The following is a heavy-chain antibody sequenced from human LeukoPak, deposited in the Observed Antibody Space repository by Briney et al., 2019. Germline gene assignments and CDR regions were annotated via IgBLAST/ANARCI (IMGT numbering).Heavy chain of an antibody. D-gene: IGHD3-16*01. CDR1: GGTFSSYA. Sequence: SVKVSCKASGGTFSSYAISWVRRAPGQGLEWMGGIIPIFGTANYAQKFQGRVTITADESTSTAYMELSSLRSEDTAVYYCASDLGGGGPFDYWGQGTLVTVSS. V-gene: IGHV1-69*13. CDR3: ASDLGGGGPFDY. J-gene: IGHJ4*02. CDR2: IIPIFGTA.